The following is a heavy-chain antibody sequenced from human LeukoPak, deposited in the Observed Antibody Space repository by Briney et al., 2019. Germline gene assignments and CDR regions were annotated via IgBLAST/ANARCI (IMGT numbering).Heavy chain of an antibody. CDR1: GYTFTSYG. D-gene: IGHD3-3*02. Sequence: ASVKVSCKASGYTFTSYGISWVRQAPGQGLEWMGWINANNGDTNYGQKFQGRVTMTTDTSTSTASMELRSLRSDDTAVYYCATLVRDYFDYWGQGTLVTVSS. J-gene: IGHJ4*02. V-gene: IGHV1-18*01. CDR2: INANNGDT. CDR3: ATLVRDYFDY.